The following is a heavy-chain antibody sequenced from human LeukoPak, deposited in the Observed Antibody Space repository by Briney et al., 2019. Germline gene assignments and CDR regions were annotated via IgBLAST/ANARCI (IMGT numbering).Heavy chain of an antibody. CDR3: ATVGMYCSSTSCYRPVYYYGMDV. CDR2: ISAYNGNT. D-gene: IGHD2-2*02. CDR1: GYTFTSYG. J-gene: IGHJ6*02. V-gene: IGHV1-18*01. Sequence: ASVKVSCKASGYTFTSYGISWVRQAPGQGLEWMGWISAYNGNTNYAQKLQGRVTMTTDTSTSTAYMELRSLRSDDTAVYYCATVGMYCSSTSCYRPVYYYGMDVWGQGTTVTVSS.